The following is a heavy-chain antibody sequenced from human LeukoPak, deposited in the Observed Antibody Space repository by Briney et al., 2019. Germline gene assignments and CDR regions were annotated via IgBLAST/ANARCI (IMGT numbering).Heavy chain of an antibody. CDR3: ARFPTKNCSGGSCYPNLGYYYYGMDV. CDR2: INHSGST. CDR1: GGSFSGYY. J-gene: IGHJ6*04. D-gene: IGHD2-15*01. Sequence: SETLSLTCAVYGGSFSGYYWSWIRRPPGKGLEWIGEINHSGSTNYNPSLKSRVTISVDTSKNQFSLKLSSVTAADTAVYYCARFPTKNCSGGSCYPNLGYYYYGMDVWGKGTTVTVSS. V-gene: IGHV4-34*01.